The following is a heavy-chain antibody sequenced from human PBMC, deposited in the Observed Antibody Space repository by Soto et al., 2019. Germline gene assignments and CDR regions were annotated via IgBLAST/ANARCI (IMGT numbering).Heavy chain of an antibody. J-gene: IGHJ6*03. D-gene: IGHD2-8*01. CDR3: AREPVLCTTGVCPTEYYMYV. CDR1: GFTFSSYW. CDR2: IKQDGSEK. V-gene: IGHV3-7*04. Sequence: PGGSLRLSCAASGFTFSSYWMSWVRQAPGKGLEWVANIKQDGSEKYYVDSVKGRFTISRDNAKNSLYLQMNSLRAEDTAVYYCAREPVLCTTGVCPTEYYMYVWGKGTTVTVSS.